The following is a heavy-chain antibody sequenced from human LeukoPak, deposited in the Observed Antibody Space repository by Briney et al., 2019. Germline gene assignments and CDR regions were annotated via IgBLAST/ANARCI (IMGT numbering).Heavy chain of an antibody. CDR3: AKAARIYYGSGSYYNVPDY. D-gene: IGHD3-10*01. V-gene: IGHV3-23*01. CDR2: ITGSADST. J-gene: IGHJ4*02. Sequence: GGSLRLSCAASGFTFSNYAMNWVRQAPGKGLEWVSGITGSADSTFLADSVKGRFTISRDQAKSTVFLQMNSLRGEDTAVYYCAKAARIYYGSGSYYNVPDYWGQGTLVTVSS. CDR1: GFTFSNYA.